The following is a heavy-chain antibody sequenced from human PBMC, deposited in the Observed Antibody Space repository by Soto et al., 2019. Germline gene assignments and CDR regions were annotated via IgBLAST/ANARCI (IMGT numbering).Heavy chain of an antibody. CDR3: ARHPDYDILSGFDY. CDR1: GGSISSYY. D-gene: IGHD3-9*01. J-gene: IGHJ4*02. Sequence: QVQLQESGPGLVKPSETLSLTCTVSGGSISSYYWSWIRQPPGKGLEWIGYIYYSGSTNYNPSLKGRVTISVDTSKNQFSLKLSSVTAADTAVYYCARHPDYDILSGFDYWGQGTLVTVSS. V-gene: IGHV4-59*08. CDR2: IYYSGST.